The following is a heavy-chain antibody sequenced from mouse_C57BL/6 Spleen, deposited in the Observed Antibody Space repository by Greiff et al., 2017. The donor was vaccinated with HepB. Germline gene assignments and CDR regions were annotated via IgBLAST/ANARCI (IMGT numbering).Heavy chain of an antibody. CDR2: IWSGGST. V-gene: IGHV2-2*01. CDR3: ASYDYDVGGFDY. CDR1: GFSLTSYG. Sequence: QVQLKESGPGLVQPSQSLSITCTVSGFSLTSYGVHWVRQSPGKGLEWLGVIWSGGSTDYNAAFISRLSISKDNSKSQVFFKMNSLQADDTAIYYCASYDYDVGGFDYWGQGTTLTVSS. D-gene: IGHD2-4*01. J-gene: IGHJ2*01.